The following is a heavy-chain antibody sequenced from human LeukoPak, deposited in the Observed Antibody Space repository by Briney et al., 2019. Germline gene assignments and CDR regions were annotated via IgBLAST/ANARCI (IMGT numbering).Heavy chain of an antibody. CDR1: GGSISSYY. CDR3: ASYSSSTPDADAFDI. Sequence: MASETLSLTCTVSGGSISSYYWSWIRQPAGKGLEWIERIYTSGSTNYNPSLKSRVTMSVDTSKNQFSLKLSSVTAADTAVYYCASYSSSTPDADAFDIWGQGTMVTVSP. D-gene: IGHD6-6*01. V-gene: IGHV4-4*07. CDR2: IYTSGST. J-gene: IGHJ3*02.